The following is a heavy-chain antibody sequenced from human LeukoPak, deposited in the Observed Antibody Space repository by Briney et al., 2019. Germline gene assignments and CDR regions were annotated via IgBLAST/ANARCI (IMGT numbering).Heavy chain of an antibody. Sequence: PSETLSLTCAVSGYSISSGYYWGWIRQPPGKGLEWIGSIYHSGSTYYNPSLKSRVTISVDTSKSQFSLKLSSVTAADTAVYYCARREYSSSGNDYGGQGTLVTVSS. CDR1: GYSISSGYY. CDR2: IYHSGST. D-gene: IGHD6-6*01. CDR3: ARREYSSSGNDY. V-gene: IGHV4-38-2*01. J-gene: IGHJ4*02.